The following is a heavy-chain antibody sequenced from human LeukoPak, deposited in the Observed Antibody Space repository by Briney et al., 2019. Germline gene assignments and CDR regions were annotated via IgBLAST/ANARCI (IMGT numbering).Heavy chain of an antibody. D-gene: IGHD3-22*01. CDR1: GFTVSGNY. CDR2: IYAGGST. J-gene: IGHJ4*02. CDR3: ARGDYYYDGSGYPIYYFDY. V-gene: IGHV3-53*01. Sequence: GSLRLSCAASGFTVSGNYMSWVRQAPGKGLEWVSVIYAGGSTYYADSVKGRFTISRDSSKNTLFLQMNSLRAEDTAVYYCARGDYYYDGSGYPIYYFDYWGQGTLVTVSS.